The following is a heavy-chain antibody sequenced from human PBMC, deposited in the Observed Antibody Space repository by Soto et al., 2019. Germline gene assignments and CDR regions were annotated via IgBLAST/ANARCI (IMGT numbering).Heavy chain of an antibody. V-gene: IGHV3-13*01. CDR3: ARAVAAHPPYYYYYGMDV. D-gene: IGHD2-15*01. J-gene: IGHJ6*02. Sequence: GGSLRLSCAASGFTFSSYDMHWVRQATGKGLEWVSAIGTAGDTYYPGSVKGRFTISRENAKNSLYLQMNSLRAGDTAVYYCARAVAAHPPYYYYYGMDVWGQGTTVTVSS. CDR2: IGTAGDT. CDR1: GFTFSSYD.